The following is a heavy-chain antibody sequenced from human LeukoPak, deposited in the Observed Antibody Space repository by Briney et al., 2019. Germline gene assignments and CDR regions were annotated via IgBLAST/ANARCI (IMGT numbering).Heavy chain of an antibody. CDR2: IQNDGSEK. J-gene: IGHJ4*02. CDR1: GFIFSRYG. Sequence: GGSLRLSCAASGFIFSRYGMHWVRQASGKGPEWAAFIQNDGSEKKYADSVKGRFTISRDNSKNTLYLQMNSLRLEDTAVYYCARDEIYYDILTGYRHFDYWGQGTLVTVFS. D-gene: IGHD3-9*01. V-gene: IGHV3-30*02. CDR3: ARDEIYYDILTGYRHFDY.